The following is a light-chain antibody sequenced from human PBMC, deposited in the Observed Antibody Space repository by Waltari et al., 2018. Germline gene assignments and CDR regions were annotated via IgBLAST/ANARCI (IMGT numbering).Light chain of an antibody. CDR3: QQYYSSPLT. CDR2: WAS. Sequence: DIVMTQSPDSLAVSLGERATINCKSSQSVLYSPNKNNYLGWFQQKPVQPPRLLIYWASTRESGVPDRFSGSGSGTDFTLTISSLQAEDVAVYYCQQYYSSPLTFGPGTKVDIK. V-gene: IGKV4-1*01. J-gene: IGKJ3*01. CDR1: QSVLYSPNKNNY.